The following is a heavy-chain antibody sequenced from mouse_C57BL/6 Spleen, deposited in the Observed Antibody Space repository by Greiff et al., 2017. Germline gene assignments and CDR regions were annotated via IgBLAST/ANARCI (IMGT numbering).Heavy chain of an antibody. D-gene: IGHD2-14*01. Sequence: VKLQESGAELVRPGTSVKVSCKASGYAFTNYLIEWVKQRPGQGLEWIGVINPGSGGTNYNEKFKGKATLTADKSSSTAYMQLSSLTSEDSAVYFCARGGNIGFVDYWGQGTSVTVSS. CDR2: INPGSGGT. J-gene: IGHJ4*01. CDR1: GYAFTNYL. V-gene: IGHV1-54*01. CDR3: ARGGNIGFVDY.